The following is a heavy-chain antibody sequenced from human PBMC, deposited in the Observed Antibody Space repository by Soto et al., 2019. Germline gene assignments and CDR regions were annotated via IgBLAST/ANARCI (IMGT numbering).Heavy chain of an antibody. CDR3: ATNPRSSAWYKWFDP. CDR2: IHYSGST. J-gene: IGHJ5*02. D-gene: IGHD6-19*01. Sequence: SETLSLTCTVSGGSISPYYWSWIRQPPGKGLEWIGYIHYSGSTNYNPSLKSRVTISMDTSRNQFSLKLNSVTAADTAVYYCATNPRSSAWYKWFDPWGQGTLVTVSS. V-gene: IGHV4-59*01. CDR1: GGSISPYY.